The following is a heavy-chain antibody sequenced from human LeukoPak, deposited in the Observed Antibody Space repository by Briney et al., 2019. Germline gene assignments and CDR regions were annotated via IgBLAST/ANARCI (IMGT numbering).Heavy chain of an antibody. V-gene: IGHV1-2*02. Sequence: ASVKVSCKASGYTFTGYYMHWVRQAPGQGLEWMGWINPNSGGTNYAQKFQGRVTMTRDTSISTAYMELSRLRSDDAAVYYCARDADDYGDYVNAFDIWGQGTMVTVSS. D-gene: IGHD4-17*01. CDR1: GYTFTGYY. J-gene: IGHJ3*02. CDR3: ARDADDYGDYVNAFDI. CDR2: INPNSGGT.